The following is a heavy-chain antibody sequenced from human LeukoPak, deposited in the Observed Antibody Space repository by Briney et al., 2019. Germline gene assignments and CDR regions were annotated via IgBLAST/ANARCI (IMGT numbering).Heavy chain of an antibody. CDR1: GFAFSNTG. Sequence: PGGSLRLSCAASGFAFSNTGMTWFRQAPGRGLEWVSTISPTGEGTHYAESVKGRFTISRDNSKNTLSLEMNSLRADDTATYYCARDAGGAWPFDYWGQGTRVIVSS. V-gene: IGHV3-23*01. CDR2: ISPTGEGT. CDR3: ARDAGGAWPFDY. J-gene: IGHJ4*02. D-gene: IGHD4-17*01.